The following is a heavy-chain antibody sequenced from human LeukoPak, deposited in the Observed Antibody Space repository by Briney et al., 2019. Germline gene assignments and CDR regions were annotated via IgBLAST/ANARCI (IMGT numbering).Heavy chain of an antibody. CDR1: GFTFSSYG. CDR2: IYSSGIT. D-gene: IGHD3-10*01. J-gene: IGHJ6*02. Sequence: GSLRLSCAASGFTFSSYGMHWVRQPPGKGLEWIGYIYSSGITNYNPSLKSRVTISVDTSQNQISLKLSTVTAADTAVYYCARHEYYYGSGAYLYYGMDVWGQGTTVTVSS. V-gene: IGHV4-59*08. CDR3: ARHEYYYGSGAYLYYGMDV.